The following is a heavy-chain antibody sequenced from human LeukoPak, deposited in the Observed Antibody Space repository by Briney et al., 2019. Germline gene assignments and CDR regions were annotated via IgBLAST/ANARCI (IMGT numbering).Heavy chain of an antibody. CDR1: GFTFGDYA. CDR2: IRSKAYGGTT. D-gene: IGHD4-17*01. J-gene: IGHJ3*02. CDR3: TREGYGDSLDAFDI. V-gene: IGHV3-49*03. Sequence: GGSLRLSCTASGFTFGDYAMSWFRQAPGKGLEWVGFIRSKAYGGTTEYAASVKGRFTISRNDSKSIAYLQMNSLKTEDTAVYYCTREGYGDSLDAFDIWGQGTMVTVSS.